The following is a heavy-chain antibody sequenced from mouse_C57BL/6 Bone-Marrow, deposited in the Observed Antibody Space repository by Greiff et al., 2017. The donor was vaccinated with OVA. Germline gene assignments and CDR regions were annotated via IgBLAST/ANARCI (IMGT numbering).Heavy chain of an antibody. J-gene: IGHJ1*03. CDR1: GYTFTDYY. CDR3: APRGSSWYFDV. CDR2: INPNNGGT. Sequence: VQLLQSGPELVKPGASVKIPCKASGYTFTDYYMDWVKQSHGMSLEWIGDINPNNGGTIYNQKFKGKATLTVDKSSSTAYMELRSLTSEDTTVYYCAPRGSSWYFDVWGTGTTVTVSS. V-gene: IGHV1-18*01. D-gene: IGHD1-1*01.